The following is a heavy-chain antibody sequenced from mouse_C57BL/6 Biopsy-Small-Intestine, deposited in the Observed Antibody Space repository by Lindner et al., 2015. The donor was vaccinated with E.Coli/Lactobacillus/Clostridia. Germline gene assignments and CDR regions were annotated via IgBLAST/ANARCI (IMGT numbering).Heavy chain of an antibody. CDR2: ILPGSGSN. CDR3: TRSGYGGDYFDY. CDR1: GCTFTGYW. V-gene: IGHV1-9*01. D-gene: IGHD1-1*02. J-gene: IGHJ2*01. Sequence: VQLQESGAELLKPGASVKLSCKATGCTFTGYWIEWVKQRPGHGLEWIGEILPGSGSNNYNEKFKGKATITEDTSSNTAYMQLSSLTTEDSAIYYCTRSGYGGDYFDYWGQGTTLTVSS.